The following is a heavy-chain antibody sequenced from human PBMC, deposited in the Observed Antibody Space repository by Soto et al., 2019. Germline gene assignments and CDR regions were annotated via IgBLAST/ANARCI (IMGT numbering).Heavy chain of an antibody. CDR1: GFTFSSYG. Sequence: QVQLVESGGGVVQPGRSLRLSCAASGFTFSSYGMHWLRQAPGTGLGWVAVISYDGSNKYYADSVKGRFTISRDNSKNRLYLQMNSLRAEDTAVYFCARPAEVAATRYYYYYGMDVWGQGTTVTVSS. D-gene: IGHD2-15*01. V-gene: IGHV3-30*03. J-gene: IGHJ6*02. CDR2: ISYDGSNK. CDR3: ARPAEVAATRYYYYYGMDV.